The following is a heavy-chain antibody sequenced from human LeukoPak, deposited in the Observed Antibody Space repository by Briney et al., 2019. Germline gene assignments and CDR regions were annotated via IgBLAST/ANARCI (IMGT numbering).Heavy chain of an antibody. CDR1: GFTFSSYG. J-gene: IGHJ4*02. CDR2: IRYDGSNK. Sequence: GGSLRLSCAASGFTFSSYGMHWVRQAPGKGLEWVAFIRYDGSNKYYADSVKGRFTISRDNSKNTLYLQMNSLKTEDTSLYYCAKDRRGYNYVSDCDYWGQGTLVTVSS. CDR3: AKDRRGYNYVSDCDY. D-gene: IGHD5-18*01. V-gene: IGHV3-30*02.